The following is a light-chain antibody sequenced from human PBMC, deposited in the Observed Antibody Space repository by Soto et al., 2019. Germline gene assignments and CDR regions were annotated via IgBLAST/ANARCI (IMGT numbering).Light chain of an antibody. Sequence: EIVLTQSPGTLSLSPGERATLSCRASQSITSSYLAWYQQKPGQAPRLLIYGSSSRATGIPDRFSGSGSGTDFTLTISRLEPEDFAVYYCQQYGSTPITFGQGTRLEIK. J-gene: IGKJ5*01. CDR2: GSS. CDR3: QQYGSTPIT. CDR1: QSITSSY. V-gene: IGKV3-20*01.